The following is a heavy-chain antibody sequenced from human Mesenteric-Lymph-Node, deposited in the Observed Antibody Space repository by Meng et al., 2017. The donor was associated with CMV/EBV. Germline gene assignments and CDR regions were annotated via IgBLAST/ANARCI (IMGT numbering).Heavy chain of an antibody. D-gene: IGHD2-2*01. Sequence: SETLSLTCAVYGGFFSGYYWSWIRQPPGKGLEWIGEINHSGSTNYNPSLKSRVTISVDTSKNQFSLKLSSVTAADTAVYYCARVDCSSTSCYYYYGMDVWGQGTTVTVSS. CDR3: ARVDCSSTSCYYYYGMDV. CDR1: GGFFSGYY. V-gene: IGHV4-34*01. CDR2: INHSGST. J-gene: IGHJ6*02.